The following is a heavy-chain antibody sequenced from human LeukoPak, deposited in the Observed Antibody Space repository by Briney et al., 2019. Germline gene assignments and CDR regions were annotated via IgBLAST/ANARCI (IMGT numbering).Heavy chain of an antibody. J-gene: IGHJ1*01. Sequence: LGASVKVSCKASGYTFTSYEINWVRQATGQGLEWMGWMNPNSGNTGYAQKFQGRVTITADESTSTAYMELSSLRSEDTAVYYCARNQYYYDSSGPYFQHWGQGTLVTVSS. CDR2: MNPNSGNT. V-gene: IGHV1-8*01. CDR3: ARNQYYYDSSGPYFQH. CDR1: GYTFTSYE. D-gene: IGHD3-22*01.